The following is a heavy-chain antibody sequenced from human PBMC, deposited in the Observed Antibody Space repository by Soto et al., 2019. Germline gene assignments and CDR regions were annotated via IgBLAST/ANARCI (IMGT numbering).Heavy chain of an antibody. J-gene: IGHJ4*02. Sequence: SETLSLTCTVSGDSISTYYWSWIRQPPGKGLEWIGYIYYSGSTNYNPSLKSRVTISVDTSNNQFSLKLSSVTAADTAVYYCARVGYCTNGVCSFDYWGQGTLVTVSS. D-gene: IGHD2-8*01. CDR2: IYYSGST. CDR1: GDSISTYY. V-gene: IGHV4-59*08. CDR3: ARVGYCTNGVCSFDY.